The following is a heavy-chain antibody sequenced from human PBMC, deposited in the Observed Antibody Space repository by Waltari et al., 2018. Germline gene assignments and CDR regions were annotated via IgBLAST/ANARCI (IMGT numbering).Heavy chain of an antibody. J-gene: IGHJ4*02. CDR3: AKGVCSSTSCGVDY. CDR2: ISGSGGST. D-gene: IGHD2-2*01. V-gene: IGHV3-23*01. Sequence: EVQLLESGGGLVQPGGSLRLSCAASGFTFSSYAMTWVRHAPGKGLEWVSAISGSGGSTYSADSVKGRFTISRDNSKNTLYLQMNSLRAEDTAVYYCAKGVCSSTSCGVDYWGQGTLVTVSS. CDR1: GFTFSSYA.